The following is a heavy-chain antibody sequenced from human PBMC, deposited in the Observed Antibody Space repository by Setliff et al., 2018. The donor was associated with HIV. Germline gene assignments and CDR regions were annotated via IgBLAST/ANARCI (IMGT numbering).Heavy chain of an antibody. CDR3: ARHELVGYYYSIDY. Sequence: GGSLRLSCAASGFTFSSYSMTWVRQAPGKGLVWVSRIDGDGSGTSYADSVQGRFTISRDNAKDTLYLQMNSLRAEDTAVYYCARHELVGYYYSIDYWGQGTLVTVSS. V-gene: IGHV3-74*01. J-gene: IGHJ4*02. D-gene: IGHD3-22*01. CDR1: GFTFSSYS. CDR2: IDGDGSGT.